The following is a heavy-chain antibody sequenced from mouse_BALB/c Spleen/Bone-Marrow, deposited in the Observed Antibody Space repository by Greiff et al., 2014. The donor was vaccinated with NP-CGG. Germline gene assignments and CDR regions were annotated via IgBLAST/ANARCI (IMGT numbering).Heavy chain of an antibody. V-gene: IGHV1-69*02. CDR3: TTGTRFAY. CDR1: GYTFTSYW. D-gene: IGHD4-1*01. CDR2: IYPSDSYT. Sequence: VQLQQSGAELVRPGASVKLSCKASGYTFTSYWINWVKQRPGQGLEWIGNIYPSDSYTNYNQKFKDKATLTVDKSSSTAYMQLSSPTSEDSVVYYCTTGTRFAYWGQGTLVTVSA. J-gene: IGHJ3*01.